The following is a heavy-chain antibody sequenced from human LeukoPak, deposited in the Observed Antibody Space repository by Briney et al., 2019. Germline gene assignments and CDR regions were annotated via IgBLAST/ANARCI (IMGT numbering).Heavy chain of an antibody. CDR2: VSGSSNAM. CDR1: GFPFSNYA. Sequence: GGSLRLSCAASGFPFSNYALNWVRQAPGKGLEWISYVSGSSNAMYYADSVKGRFTISRDNAKNSLYLQMNGLRVEDTAVYYCARDGGSGPSFFHYWGQGALVTVSS. D-gene: IGHD2-15*01. V-gene: IGHV3-21*05. J-gene: IGHJ4*02. CDR3: ARDGGSGPSFFHY.